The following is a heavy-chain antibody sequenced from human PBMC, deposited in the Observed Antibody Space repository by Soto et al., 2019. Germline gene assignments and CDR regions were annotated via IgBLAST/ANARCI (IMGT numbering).Heavy chain of an antibody. CDR1: GGTFSSYA. J-gene: IGHJ3*02. Sequence: GASVKVCCKASGGTFSSYAISWVRQAPGQGLEWMGGIIPIFGTANYAQKFQGRVTITADESTSTAYMELSSLRSEDTAVYYCARGLHCGGDCSDAFDIWGQGTMVTVSS. CDR2: IIPIFGTA. CDR3: ARGLHCGGDCSDAFDI. D-gene: IGHD2-21*02. V-gene: IGHV1-69*13.